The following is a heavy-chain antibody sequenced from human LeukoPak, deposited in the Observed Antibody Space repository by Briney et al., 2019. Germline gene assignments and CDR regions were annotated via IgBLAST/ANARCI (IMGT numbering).Heavy chain of an antibody. Sequence: GESLKISCKGSEYSFTSYWIGWVRQMPGKGLEWMGIIYPGDSDIRYSPSFQGQVTISADNSISTAYLQWSSLKASDTAMYYCATIAAAHTPGDHWGQGTLVTVSS. CDR3: ATIAAAHTPGDH. J-gene: IGHJ4*02. V-gene: IGHV5-51*01. CDR1: EYSFTSYW. CDR2: IYPGDSDI. D-gene: IGHD6-13*01.